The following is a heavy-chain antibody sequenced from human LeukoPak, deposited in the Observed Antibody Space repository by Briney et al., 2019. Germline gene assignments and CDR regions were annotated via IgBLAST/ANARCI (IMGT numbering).Heavy chain of an antibody. CDR2: IIPIFGTA. CDR3: ARDRDYYDISQDAFDI. Sequence: ASVKVSCKASGGTFSSYAISWVRQAPGQGLGWMGRIIPIFGTANYAQKFQGRVTITTDESTSTAYMELSSLRSEDTAVYYCARDRDYYDISQDAFDIWGQGTMVTVSS. D-gene: IGHD3-22*01. J-gene: IGHJ3*02. CDR1: GGTFSSYA. V-gene: IGHV1-69*05.